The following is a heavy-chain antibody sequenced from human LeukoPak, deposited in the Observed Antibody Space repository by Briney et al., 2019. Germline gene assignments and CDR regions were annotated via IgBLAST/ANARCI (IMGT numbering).Heavy chain of an antibody. J-gene: IGHJ3*02. CDR3: ARDLGQSPGAFDI. D-gene: IGHD3-16*01. V-gene: IGHV3-21*01. CDR1: GFTFSSYS. CDR2: ISSSSSYI. Sequence: PGGSLRLSCAASGFTFSSYSMNWVRQAPWKGLEWVSSISSSSSYIYYADSVKGRFTISRDNAKNSLYLQMNSLRAEDTAVYYCARDLGQSPGAFDIWGQGTMVTVSS.